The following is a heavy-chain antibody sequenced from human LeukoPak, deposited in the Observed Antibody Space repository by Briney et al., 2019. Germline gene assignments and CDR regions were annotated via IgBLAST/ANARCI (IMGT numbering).Heavy chain of an antibody. J-gene: IGHJ5*02. V-gene: IGHV3-21*04. CDR1: GFTFSSYS. D-gene: IGHD3-22*01. CDR2: ISSSSSYI. CDR3: ARSMMSYYDSSGYYPWFDP. Sequence: PGGSLRLSCAASGFTFSSYSMNWIRQAPGKGLEWVSSISSSSSYIYYADSVKGRFTISRDNSKNTLYLQMNSLRAEDTAVYYCARSMMSYYDSSGYYPWFDPWGQGTLVTVSS.